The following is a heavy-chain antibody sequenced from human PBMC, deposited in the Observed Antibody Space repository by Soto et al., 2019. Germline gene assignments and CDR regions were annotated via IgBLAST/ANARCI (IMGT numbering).Heavy chain of an antibody. V-gene: IGHV3-30-3*01. D-gene: IGHD2-21*02. CDR1: GFTFSSYA. CDR2: ISYDGSNK. Sequence: LRLSCAASGFTFSSYAMHWVRQAPGKGLEWVAVISYDGSNKYYADSVKGRFTISRDNSKNTLYLQMNSLRAEDTAVYYCARDKHIVVVTAIHHAFDIWGQGTMVTVSS. CDR3: ARDKHIVVVTAIHHAFDI. J-gene: IGHJ3*02.